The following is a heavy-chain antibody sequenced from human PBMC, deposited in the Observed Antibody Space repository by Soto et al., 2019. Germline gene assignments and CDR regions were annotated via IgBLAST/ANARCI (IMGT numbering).Heavy chain of an antibody. CDR1: GYTLSRYA. D-gene: IGHD6-13*01. V-gene: IGHV3-23*01. J-gene: IGHJ6*03. CDR3: AKSSGNRIAAVNYYYYMDV. CDR2: ISGTGGST. Sequence: GGPLTLSRPASGYTLSRYALCWDRKAPGKGLEWVSAISGTGGSTYYADSVKGRFTISRDNSKNTVYLQMNSLRAEDTAVYYCAKSSGNRIAAVNYYYYMDVWGKGTTVTVSS.